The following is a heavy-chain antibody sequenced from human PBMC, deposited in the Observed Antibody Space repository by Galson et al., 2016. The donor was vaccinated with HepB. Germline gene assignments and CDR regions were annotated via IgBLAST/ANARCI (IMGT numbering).Heavy chain of an antibody. J-gene: IGHJ4*02. D-gene: IGHD6-19*01. CDR1: GFTFSSYG. V-gene: IGHV3-33*01. Sequence: SLRPSCAASGFTFSSYGMHWVRQAPGKGLEWMAVIWYDGSNKYYADSVKGRFTISRDNSKNALYLQMNSLRAEDTAVYYCAREGVGIAVAATAFDYWGQGTLVTVSS. CDR2: IWYDGSNK. CDR3: AREGVGIAVAATAFDY.